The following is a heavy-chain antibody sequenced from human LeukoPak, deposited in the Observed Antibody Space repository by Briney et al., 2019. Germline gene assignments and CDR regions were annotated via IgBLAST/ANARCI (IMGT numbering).Heavy chain of an antibody. CDR3: ARVGYCSSTSCYTGYYYMDV. J-gene: IGHJ6*03. D-gene: IGHD2-2*02. CDR1: GFTFSSYL. V-gene: IGHV3-7*01. CDR2: IKQDGSEK. Sequence: GGSLRLSCAASGFTFSSYLMSWVRQAPGKGLEWVANIKQDGSEKYYVDSVKGRFTISRDNAKNSLYLQMNSLRAEDTAVYYCARVGYCSSTSCYTGYYYMDVWGKGNTVTVSS.